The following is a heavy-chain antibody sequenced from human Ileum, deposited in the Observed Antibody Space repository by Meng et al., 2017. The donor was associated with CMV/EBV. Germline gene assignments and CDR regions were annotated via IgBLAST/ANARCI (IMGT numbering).Heavy chain of an antibody. Sequence: VMSWVRQAPGKGLEWVSSISGSGDGTDYADSVKGRFTISRDNSKNTLYLQMNSLRAEDTAVYHCAKGAGAGMDVWGQGTTVTVYS. V-gene: IGHV3-23*01. CDR3: AKGAGAGMDV. CDR2: ISGSGDGT. J-gene: IGHJ6*02. D-gene: IGHD3-10*01. CDR1: V.